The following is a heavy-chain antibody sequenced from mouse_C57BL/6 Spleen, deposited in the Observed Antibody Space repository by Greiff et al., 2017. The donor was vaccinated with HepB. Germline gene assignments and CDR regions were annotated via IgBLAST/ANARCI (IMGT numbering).Heavy chain of an antibody. CDR1: GYSITSGYD. J-gene: IGHJ4*01. D-gene: IGHD2-5*01. V-gene: IGHV3-1*01. CDR2: ISYSGST. Sequence: DVKLQESGPGMVKPSQSLSLTCTVTGYSITSGYDWHWIRHFPGNKLEWMGYISYSGSTNYNPSLKSRISITHDTSKNHFFLKLNSVTTEDTATYYCARAYSNYGPMDYWGQGTSVTVSS. CDR3: ARAYSNYGPMDY.